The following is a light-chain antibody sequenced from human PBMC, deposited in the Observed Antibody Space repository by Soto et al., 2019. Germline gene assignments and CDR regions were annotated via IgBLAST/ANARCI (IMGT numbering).Light chain of an antibody. CDR3: QQYGNSPST. Sequence: EIVLTQSPGTLSLSPGDRATLSCRASESVSSSYLAWYQQKPGQAPRLLIYGASSRATGIPDRFSGSGSGTDFTLTISRLEPEDFAVYYCQQYGNSPSTFGQGTRLGIK. CDR2: GAS. V-gene: IGKV3-20*01. J-gene: IGKJ5*01. CDR1: ESVSSSY.